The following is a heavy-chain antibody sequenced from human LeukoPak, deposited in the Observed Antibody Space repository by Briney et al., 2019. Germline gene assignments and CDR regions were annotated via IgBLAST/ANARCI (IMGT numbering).Heavy chain of an antibody. V-gene: IGHV3-21*01. CDR1: GFTFSSYS. CDR3: ARVSDFWSGYSDY. Sequence: GGSLRLSCAASGFTFSSYSMNWVRQAPGKGLEWVSSISSSSSYIYYADSVKGRFTISRDNAKNSLYLQMNSLRAEDTAVYYCARVSDFWSGYSDYWGQGTLVTVSS. CDR2: ISSSSSYI. J-gene: IGHJ4*02. D-gene: IGHD3-3*01.